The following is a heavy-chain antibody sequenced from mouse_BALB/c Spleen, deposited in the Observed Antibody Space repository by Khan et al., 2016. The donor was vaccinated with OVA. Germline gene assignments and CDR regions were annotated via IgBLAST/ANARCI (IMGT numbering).Heavy chain of an antibody. Sequence: VQLQESGTELARPGASVNLSCKASGYTFTDFYINWVKQRSGQGLEWIGEISPGSGDTYYHEKFKGKATLTADKSSSTAYMQLSSLTSEASAVYFCARRNYFGYTFAYWGQGTLVTVSA. J-gene: IGHJ3*01. D-gene: IGHD1-2*01. CDR1: GYTFTDFY. CDR3: ARRNYFGYTFAY. CDR2: ISPGSGDT. V-gene: IGHV1-77*01.